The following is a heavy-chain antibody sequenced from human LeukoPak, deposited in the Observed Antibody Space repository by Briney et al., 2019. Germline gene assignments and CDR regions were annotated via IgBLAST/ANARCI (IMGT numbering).Heavy chain of an antibody. Sequence: PGGSLRLSCAASGFTFSAAWMNWVRQAPGKGLECVGRIKSKSNGGTTDFAAPVRDRFTISRDDSKNTLNLQMDSLRTEDTAVYYCVADLPGTNSPYFDYWGQGTLVTDSS. J-gene: IGHJ4*02. CDR2: IKSKSNGGTT. CDR3: VADLPGTNSPYFDY. V-gene: IGHV3-15*01. CDR1: GFTFSAAW. D-gene: IGHD4/OR15-4a*01.